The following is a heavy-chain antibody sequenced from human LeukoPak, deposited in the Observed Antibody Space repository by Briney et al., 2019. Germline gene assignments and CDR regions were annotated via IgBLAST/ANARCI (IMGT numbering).Heavy chain of an antibody. V-gene: IGHV3-11*03. Sequence: GGSLRLSCAASGFSFSDHYMSWIRQAPGKGLEWVSYISSSRSFTNYADSVKGRFTISRDTAKNSLYLQMNSLRAEDAAVYYCARLRGYSYGLDYWGQGILVTVSS. J-gene: IGHJ4*02. CDR2: ISSSRSFT. D-gene: IGHD5-18*01. CDR1: GFSFSDHY. CDR3: ARLRGYSYGLDY.